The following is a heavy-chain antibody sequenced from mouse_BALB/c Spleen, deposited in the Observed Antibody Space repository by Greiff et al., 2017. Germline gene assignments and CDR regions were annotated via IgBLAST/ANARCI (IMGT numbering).Heavy chain of an antibody. Sequence: QVQLQQSGAELVRPGASVTLSCKASGYTFTDYEMHWVKQTPVHGLEWIGAIDPETGGTAYNQKFKGKATLTVDKSSSTAYMELRSLTSEDTAVYYCARSYGYDWYFDVWGAGTTVTVSS. D-gene: IGHD2-2*01. CDR1: GYTFTDYE. CDR3: ARSYGYDWYFDV. J-gene: IGHJ1*01. V-gene: IGHV1-15*01. CDR2: IDPETGGT.